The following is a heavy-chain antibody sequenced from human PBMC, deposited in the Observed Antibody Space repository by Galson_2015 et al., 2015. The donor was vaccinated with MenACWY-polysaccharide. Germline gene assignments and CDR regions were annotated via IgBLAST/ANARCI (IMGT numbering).Heavy chain of an antibody. V-gene: IGHV3-30-3*01. CDR2: ISYDGSNK. D-gene: IGHD2-2*01. J-gene: IGHJ6*02. CDR3: ARAYCDRTTCYGMDV. CDR1: GFSFSRSA. Sequence: ALRLSCAASGFSFSRSAIHWVRQAPGKGLEWVAVISYDGSNKYYADSLKGRFTISRDNSKNMLYLQMNSLRAEDTAVYYCARAYCDRTTCYGMDVWGQGTTVTVSS.